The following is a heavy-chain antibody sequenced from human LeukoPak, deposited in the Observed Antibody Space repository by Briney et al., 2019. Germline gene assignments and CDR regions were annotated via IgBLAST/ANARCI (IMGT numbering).Heavy chain of an antibody. V-gene: IGHV3-7*01. CDR2: IKEDGSEK. CDR1: GFTFSTSW. CDR3: ASGYYSGWYIPYY. J-gene: IGHJ4*02. D-gene: IGHD6-19*01. Sequence: GGSLRLSCAASGFTFSTSWMIWVRQAPGKGLEWVANIKEDGSEKYYVDSVKGRFTISRDNAKNSLYLQMNSLRAEDTAVYYCASGYYSGWYIPYYWGQGTLVTVPS.